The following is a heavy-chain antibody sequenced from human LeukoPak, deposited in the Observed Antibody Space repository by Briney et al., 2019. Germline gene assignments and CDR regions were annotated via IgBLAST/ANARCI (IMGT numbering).Heavy chain of an antibody. Sequence: VKVSCKASGGTFSSYAISWVRQAPGQGLEWMGGIIPIFGTANYAQKFQGRVTITADESTSTAYMELSSLRSEDTAVYYCARVERNYGDYARPTDYWGQGTLVTVSS. CDR2: IIPIFGTA. V-gene: IGHV1-69*01. D-gene: IGHD4-17*01. J-gene: IGHJ4*02. CDR1: GGTFSSYA. CDR3: ARVERNYGDYARPTDY.